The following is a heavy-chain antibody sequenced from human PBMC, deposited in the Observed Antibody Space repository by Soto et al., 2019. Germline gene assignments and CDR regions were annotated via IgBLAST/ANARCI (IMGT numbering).Heavy chain of an antibody. CDR1: GGSISSSSYY. Sequence: SETLSLTCTVSGGSISSSSYYWGWIRQPPGKGLEWIGSIYYSGSTYYNPSLKSRVTISVDTSKNQFSLKLSSVTAADTAVYYCARSPSQWLVLLYWGQGTLVTVSS. CDR3: ARSPSQWLVLLY. J-gene: IGHJ4*02. CDR2: IYYSGST. D-gene: IGHD6-19*01. V-gene: IGHV4-39*01.